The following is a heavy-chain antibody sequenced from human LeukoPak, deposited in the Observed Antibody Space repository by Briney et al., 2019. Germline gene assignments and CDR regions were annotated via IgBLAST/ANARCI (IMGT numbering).Heavy chain of an antibody. CDR1: GGTFSSYA. V-gene: IGHV1-69*06. CDR3: AGTREYCSSTSCYEWWFDP. CDR2: IIPIFGTA. D-gene: IGHD2-2*01. Sequence: SVKVSCEASGGTFSSYAISWVRQAPGQGLEWMGGIIPIFGTANYAQKFQGRVTITADKSTSTAYMELSSLRSEDTAVYYCAGTREYCSSTSCYEWWFDPWGQGTLVTVSS. J-gene: IGHJ5*02.